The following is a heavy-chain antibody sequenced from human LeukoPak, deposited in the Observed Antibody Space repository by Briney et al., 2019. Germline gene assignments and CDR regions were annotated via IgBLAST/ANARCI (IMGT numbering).Heavy chain of an antibody. CDR1: GYTFTSYG. CDR3: ARDRQITMVRGVIPTPFDY. D-gene: IGHD3-10*01. V-gene: IGHV1-18*01. J-gene: IGHJ4*02. CDR2: ISAYNGNT. Sequence: ASVKVSCKASGYTFTSYGISWVRQAPGQGLEWMGWISAYNGNTNYAQKLQGRVTMTTDTSTSTAYMELRSLRSDDAAVYYCARDRQITMVRGVIPTPFDYWGQGTLVTVSS.